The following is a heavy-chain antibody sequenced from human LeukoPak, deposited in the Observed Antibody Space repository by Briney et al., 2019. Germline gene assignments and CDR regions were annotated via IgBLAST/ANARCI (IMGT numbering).Heavy chain of an antibody. CDR3: ARDSGIVGAPVSDY. CDR2: ISSSSSYI. CDR1: EFTFSSYA. J-gene: IGHJ4*02. V-gene: IGHV3-21*01. Sequence: PGGSLRLSCAASEFTFSSYAMNWVRQAPGKGLEWVSSISSSSSYIYYADSVKGRFTISRDNAKNSLYLQMNSLRAEDTAVYYCARDSGIVGAPVSDYWGQGTLVTVSS. D-gene: IGHD1-26*01.